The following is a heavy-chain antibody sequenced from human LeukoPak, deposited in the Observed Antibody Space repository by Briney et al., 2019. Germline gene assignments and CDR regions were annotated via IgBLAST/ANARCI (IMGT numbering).Heavy chain of an antibody. D-gene: IGHD1-26*01. CDR1: GGSISSSSYY. J-gene: IGHJ4*02. Sequence: SETLSLTCTVSGGSISSSSYYWGWIRQPPGKGLEWTGSIYYSGSTYYNPSLKSRVTISVDTSKNQFSLKLSSVTAADTAVYYCARVDSGSYYDEETTDYWGQGTLVTVSS. V-gene: IGHV4-39*07. CDR3: ARVDSGSYYDEETTDY. CDR2: IYYSGST.